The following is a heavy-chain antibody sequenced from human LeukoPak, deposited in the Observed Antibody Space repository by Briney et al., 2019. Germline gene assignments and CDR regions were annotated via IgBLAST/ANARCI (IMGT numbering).Heavy chain of an antibody. CDR2: IYYSGST. CDR3: AREDIVVVPATTSYYMDV. J-gene: IGHJ6*03. Sequence: SETLSLTCTVSGGSISSYYWSWIRQPPGKGLEWIGYIYYSGSTNYNPSLKSRVTISVDTSKNQFSLKLSSVTAADTAVYYCAREDIVVVPATTSYYMDVWGKGTTVTVSS. CDR1: GGSISSYY. D-gene: IGHD2-2*01. V-gene: IGHV4-59*12.